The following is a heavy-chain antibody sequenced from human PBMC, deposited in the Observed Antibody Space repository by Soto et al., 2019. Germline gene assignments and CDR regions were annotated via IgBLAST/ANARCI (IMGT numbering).Heavy chain of an antibody. J-gene: IGHJ5*02. V-gene: IGHV4-31*03. Sequence: SETLSLTCTVSGGSISSGGYYWSWIRQHPGKGLEWIGYIYYNGSTYYNPSLKSRVTISVDTSKNQFSLKLSSVTAADTAVYYCARGRGDYLNWFDPWGQGTLVTV. CDR3: ARGRGDYLNWFDP. CDR1: GGSISSGGYY. D-gene: IGHD4-17*01. CDR2: IYYNGST.